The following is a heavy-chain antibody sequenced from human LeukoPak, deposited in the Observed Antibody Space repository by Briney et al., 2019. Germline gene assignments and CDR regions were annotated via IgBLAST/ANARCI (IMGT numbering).Heavy chain of an antibody. Sequence: PGRSLRLSCAASGFTSNSYGMHWVRQAPGKGLEWVAVIWYDGSNKYFADSVRGRFTISRDNSKNTLYLQMNSLRAEDTAVYYCARDEVASTFYYFDYWGQGTLVTVSS. CDR1: GFTSNSYG. V-gene: IGHV3-33*01. D-gene: IGHD6-19*01. J-gene: IGHJ4*02. CDR3: ARDEVASTFYYFDY. CDR2: IWYDGSNK.